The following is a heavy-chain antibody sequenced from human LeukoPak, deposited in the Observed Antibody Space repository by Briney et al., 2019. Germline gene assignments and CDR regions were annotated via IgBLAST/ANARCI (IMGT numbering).Heavy chain of an antibody. CDR3: VREKVMAGKTFDF. CDR1: GYXXPSHY. D-gene: IGHD2-8*01. CDR2: INPSGDRT. V-gene: IGHV1-46*01. Sequence: GASVKVSCKTSGYXXPSHYXXWXRXXXXXGXXWXGAINPSGDRTNYAQNFQGRVTMTRDTSTSTLYMELSGLRSEDTAVYYCVREKVMAGKTFDFWGQGTLITVSS. J-gene: IGHJ4*02.